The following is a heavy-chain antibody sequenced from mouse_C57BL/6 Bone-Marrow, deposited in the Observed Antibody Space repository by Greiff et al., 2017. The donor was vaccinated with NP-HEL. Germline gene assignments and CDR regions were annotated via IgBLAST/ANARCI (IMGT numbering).Heavy chain of an antibody. CDR2: IDPSDSYT. CDR1: GYTFTSYW. J-gene: IGHJ4*01. D-gene: IGHD2-4*01. CDR3: ARKDDDYDGGDYYAMDY. Sequence: VQLQQPGAELVMPGASVKLSCKASGYTFTSYWMHWVKQRPGQGLEWIGEIDPSDSYTNYNQKFKGKSTLTVDKSSSTAYMQLNSLTSEDSAVYYCARKDDDYDGGDYYAMDYWGQGTSVTVSS. V-gene: IGHV1-69*01.